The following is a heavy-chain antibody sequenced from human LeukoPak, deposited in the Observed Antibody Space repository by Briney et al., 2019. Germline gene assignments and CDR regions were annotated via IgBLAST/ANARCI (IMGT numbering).Heavy chain of an antibody. Sequence: PGGSLRLSCSASGFTFSSYAMHWVRQAPGKGLEYVSAISSNGGSTYYADSVKGRFTISRDNSKNTLYLQMSSLRAEDTAVYYCVKSYNWNDVPYYFDYWGQGTLVTVSS. J-gene: IGHJ4*02. CDR2: ISSNGGST. V-gene: IGHV3-64D*06. D-gene: IGHD1-1*01. CDR3: VKSYNWNDVPYYFDY. CDR1: GFTFSSYA.